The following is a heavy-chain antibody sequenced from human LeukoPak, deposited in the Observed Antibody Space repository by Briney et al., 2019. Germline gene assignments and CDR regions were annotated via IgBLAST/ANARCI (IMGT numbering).Heavy chain of an antibody. J-gene: IGHJ6*04. CDR3: ARDGGYCGGDCFVDV. D-gene: IGHD2-21*02. V-gene: IGHV4-4*07. Sequence: SETLSLTCTVSGGSISSYYWSWIRQPVGKGLEWIGRIYTSGSTNYNPSLKSRVTMSVDTSKNQFSLKLSSVTAADTAVYYCARDGGYCGGDCFVDVWGKGTTVTVSS. CDR1: GGSISSYY. CDR2: IYTSGST.